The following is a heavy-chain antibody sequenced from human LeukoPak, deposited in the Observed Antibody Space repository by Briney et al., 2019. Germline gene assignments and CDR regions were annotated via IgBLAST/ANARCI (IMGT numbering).Heavy chain of an antibody. CDR1: GGSISGYY. J-gene: IGHJ3*01. V-gene: IGHV4-59*01. CDR2: IYYSGST. D-gene: IGHD3-22*01. Sequence: SSETLSLTCTVSGGSISGYYWSWVRQPPGKGLEWIGYIYYSGSTNYNPSLKSRVTISVDTSKNQFSLKLSSVTAAGTAVYYCARVSCYNDPDGFDVWGQGTMVTVSS. CDR3: ARVSCYNDPDGFDV.